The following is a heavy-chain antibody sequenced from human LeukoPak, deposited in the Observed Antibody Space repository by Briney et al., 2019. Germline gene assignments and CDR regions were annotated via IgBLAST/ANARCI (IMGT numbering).Heavy chain of an antibody. D-gene: IGHD1-26*01. J-gene: IGHJ4*02. CDR3: ARGGVGATTYYFDY. CDR2: INHSGST. Sequence: SETLSLTCAVYGGSFSGYYWSWIRQPPGKGLEWIGEINHSGSTNYNPSLKSRVTISVDTSKNQFPLKLSSVTAADTAVYYCARGGVGATTYYFDYWGQGTLVTVSS. V-gene: IGHV4-34*01. CDR1: GGSFSGYY.